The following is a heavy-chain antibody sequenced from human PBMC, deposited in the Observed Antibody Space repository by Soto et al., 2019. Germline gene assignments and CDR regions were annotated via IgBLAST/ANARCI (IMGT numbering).Heavy chain of an antibody. CDR3: ARVLFGRGNWFDP. V-gene: IGHV1-3*01. CDR1: GYTFTSYA. J-gene: IGHJ5*02. CDR2: INAGNGNT. D-gene: IGHD3-3*01. Sequence: ASVKVSCKASGYTFTSYAMHWVRQAPGQRLEWMGWINAGNGNTKYSQKFQGRVTITRDTSASTAYMELSSLRSEDTAVYYCARVLFGRGNWFDPWGQGTLVTVSS.